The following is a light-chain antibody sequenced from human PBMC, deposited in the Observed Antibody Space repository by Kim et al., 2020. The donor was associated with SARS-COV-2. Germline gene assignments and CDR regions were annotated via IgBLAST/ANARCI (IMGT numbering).Light chain of an antibody. Sequence: GQSITISCTGTSSDVGGYNSVSWYQQHPGKAPKLMIYDVSNRPSGVSNRFSGSKSGNTASLTISGLQAEDEADYYCSSYTSSSTPVFGGGTQLTVL. CDR2: DVS. J-gene: IGLJ2*01. CDR3: SSYTSSSTPV. V-gene: IGLV2-14*03. CDR1: SSDVGGYNS.